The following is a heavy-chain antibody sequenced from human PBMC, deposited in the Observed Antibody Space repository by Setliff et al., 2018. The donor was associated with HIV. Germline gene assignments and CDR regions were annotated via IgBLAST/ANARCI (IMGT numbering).Heavy chain of an antibody. V-gene: IGHV4-59*11. Sequence: SETLSLTCTVSGGSISSHYWSWIRQPPGKGLEWIGYIYYSGSTNYNPSLKSRVTISVDTSKNQFSLMLDSVTAADTAVYYCVRGYCSSTTCYDDYYYMDVWGKGSTVTVSS. CDR3: VRGYCSSTTCYDDYYYMDV. CDR2: IYYSGST. J-gene: IGHJ6*03. CDR1: GGSISSHY. D-gene: IGHD2-2*01.